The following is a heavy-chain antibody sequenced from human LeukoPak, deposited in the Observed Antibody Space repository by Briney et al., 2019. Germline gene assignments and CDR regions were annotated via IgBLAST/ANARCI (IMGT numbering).Heavy chain of an antibody. CDR1: GYTFTSYG. D-gene: IGHD2-15*01. CDR3: ASQYCSGGSCYHRFDY. CDR2: ISAYNGNT. J-gene: IGHJ4*02. V-gene: IGHV1-18*04. Sequence: ASVKVSCKASGYTFTSYGISWVRQAPGQGLEWMGWISAYNGNTNYAQKLQGRVTMTTDTSTSTAYMELRSLRSDDTAVYYCASQYCSGGSCYHRFDYWGQGTLVTVSS.